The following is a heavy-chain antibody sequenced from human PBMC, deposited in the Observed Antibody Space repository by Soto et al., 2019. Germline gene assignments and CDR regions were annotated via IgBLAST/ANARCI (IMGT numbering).Heavy chain of an antibody. CDR1: GYSFTSYT. D-gene: IGHD3-22*01. V-gene: IGHV1-46*03. J-gene: IGHJ4*02. Sequence: AASVKVSCKASGYSFTSYTMHWVRQAPGQGLEWMGIINPSGGSTSYAQKFQGRVTMTRDTSTSTVYMELSSLRSEDTAVYYCARANHPYYYDSSGPLGYFDYWGQGTLVTVSS. CDR2: INPSGGST. CDR3: ARANHPYYYDSSGPLGYFDY.